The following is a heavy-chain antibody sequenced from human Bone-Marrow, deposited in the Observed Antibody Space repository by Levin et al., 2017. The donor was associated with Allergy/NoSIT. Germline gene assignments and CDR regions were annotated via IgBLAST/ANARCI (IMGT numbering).Heavy chain of an antibody. Sequence: SETLSLTCTVSGDSIRRNIYYWGWIRQPPGTGLEWIGSVFYTGGTYYNPSFKTRVTMSVNTSKNQFSLRLSSVTAADTAVYYCAREGTRSSSWHYSWGQGTLVTVSS. D-gene: IGHD6-13*01. CDR2: VFYTGGT. V-gene: IGHV4-39*02. CDR1: GDSIRRNIYY. CDR3: AREGTRSSSWHYS. J-gene: IGHJ4*02.